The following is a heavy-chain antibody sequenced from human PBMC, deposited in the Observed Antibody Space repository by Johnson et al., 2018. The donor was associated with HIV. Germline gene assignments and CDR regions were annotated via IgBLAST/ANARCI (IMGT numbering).Heavy chain of an antibody. V-gene: IGHV3-43*01. Sequence: DVQVVESGGGVAQPGTSLRLSCADSGFTLSSSVMHWVRQAPGKGLEWVSLISWDGGSTYYADSVKGRFTISRDNSKNSLYLQMNSLRTEDTALYYCAKDQEWLQLNWGSQDIWGQGTMVTVSS. D-gene: IGHD5-24*01. CDR2: ISWDGGST. CDR1: GFTLSSSV. CDR3: AKDQEWLQLNWGSQDI. J-gene: IGHJ3*02.